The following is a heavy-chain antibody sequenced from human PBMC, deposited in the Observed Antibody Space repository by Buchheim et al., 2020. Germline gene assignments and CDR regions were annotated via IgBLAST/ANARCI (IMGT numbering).Heavy chain of an antibody. J-gene: IGHJ6*02. Sequence: EVQLVQSGAEVKKPGESLRISCKGSGYSFTSYWISWVRQMPGKGLEWMGRIDPSDSYTNYSPSFQGHVTISADKSISTAYLQWSSLKASDTAMYYCASTPTDCSGGSCYSSVYYYGMDVWGQGTT. CDR1: GYSFTSYW. CDR3: ASTPTDCSGGSCYSSVYYYGMDV. V-gene: IGHV5-10-1*03. D-gene: IGHD2-15*01. CDR2: IDPSDSYT.